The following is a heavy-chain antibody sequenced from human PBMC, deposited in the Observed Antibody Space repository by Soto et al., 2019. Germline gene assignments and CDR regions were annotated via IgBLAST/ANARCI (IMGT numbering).Heavy chain of an antibody. D-gene: IGHD3-3*01. CDR1: GFTFSSYA. V-gene: IGHV3-23*01. J-gene: IGHJ6*03. CDR3: AKSPLGYDFWSGSYYYYYMDV. CDR2: ISGSGGST. Sequence: GGSLRLSCAASGFTFSSYAMSWVRQAPGKGLEWVSAISGSGGSTYYADSVKGRFTISRDNSKNTLYLQMNSLRAEDTAVYYCAKSPLGYDFWSGSYYYYYMDVWGKGTTVTVSS.